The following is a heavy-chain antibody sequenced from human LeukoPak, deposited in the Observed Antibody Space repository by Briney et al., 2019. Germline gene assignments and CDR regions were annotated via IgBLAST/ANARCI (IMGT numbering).Heavy chain of an antibody. CDR1: GYSFPNYW. J-gene: IGHJ4*02. V-gene: IGHV5-51*01. CDR2: IFPGDSDT. Sequence: GESLKISCQGSGYSFPNYWIGWVRQMPGKGLEWMGIIFPGDSDTRYSPSFQGQVTISADKSISTAYLQWSSLKASDTAMYYCARHGRDYGDYVDYWGQGTLVTVSS. CDR3: ARHGRDYGDYVDY. D-gene: IGHD4-17*01.